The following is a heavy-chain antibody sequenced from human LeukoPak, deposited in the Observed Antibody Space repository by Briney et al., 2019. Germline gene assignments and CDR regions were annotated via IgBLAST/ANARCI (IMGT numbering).Heavy chain of an antibody. CDR1: RVNFSSYW. J-gene: IGHJ4*02. Sequence: GGSLRLSRAASRVNFSSYWMSWVRRAPGEGLEWVANIRQDGSDTYFVDSLKGRFTISRDNANNSLYMQMNSLSAEDTAVYYCARGRYGSGGICYFDFWGQGTLVTVSS. CDR2: IRQDGSDT. CDR3: ARGRYGSGGICYFDF. V-gene: IGHV3-7*04. D-gene: IGHD2-15*01.